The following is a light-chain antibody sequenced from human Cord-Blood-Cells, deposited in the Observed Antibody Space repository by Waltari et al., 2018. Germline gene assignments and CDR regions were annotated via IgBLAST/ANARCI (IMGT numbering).Light chain of an antibody. Sequence: EIVLTQSPATLSLSPGARATLSCRASQSVSSYLAWYQQKPGQAPRPLIYDASNRATGIPARFSGSGSGTDFTLTISSLEPEDFAVYYCQQRSNWPPPYTFGQGTKLEIK. V-gene: IGKV3-11*01. CDR3: QQRSNWPPPYT. CDR2: DAS. J-gene: IGKJ2*01. CDR1: QSVSSY.